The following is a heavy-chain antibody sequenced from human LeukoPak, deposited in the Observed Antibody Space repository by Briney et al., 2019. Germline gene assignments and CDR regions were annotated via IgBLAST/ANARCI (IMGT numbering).Heavy chain of an antibody. D-gene: IGHD6-13*01. CDR3: ARHREQQLARAGFDY. J-gene: IGHJ4*02. CDR2: IYYSGST. V-gene: IGHV4-59*08. CDR1: GGSISSYY. Sequence: SETLSLTCTVSGGSISSYYWSWIRQPPGKGLEWIGNIYYSGSTNSNPSLKSRVTISVDTSKNQFSLKLSSVTAADTAVYYCARHREQQLARAGFDYWGQGTLVTVSS.